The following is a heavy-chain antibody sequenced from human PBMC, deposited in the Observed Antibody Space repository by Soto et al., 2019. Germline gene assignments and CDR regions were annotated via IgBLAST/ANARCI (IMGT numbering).Heavy chain of an antibody. CDR2: IIPIFGTA. Sequence: QVQLVQSGAEVKKPGSSVKVSCKASGGTFSSYAISWVRQAPGQGLEWMGGIIPIFGTANYAQKFQGRVTIPADESTCTAYMELGSLRSEDTAVYYCARHGLRAARRDYYYYGMDVWGQGTTVTVSS. D-gene: IGHD6-6*01. CDR1: GGTFSSYA. V-gene: IGHV1-69*12. J-gene: IGHJ6*02. CDR3: ARHGLRAARRDYYYYGMDV.